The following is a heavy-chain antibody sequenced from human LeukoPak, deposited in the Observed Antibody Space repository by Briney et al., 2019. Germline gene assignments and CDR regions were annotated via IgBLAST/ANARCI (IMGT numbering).Heavy chain of an antibody. Sequence: GGSLRLSCAASGFTVSSSYMYWVRQAPGKGLEWVSFFYRGDSTYYAESVRGRFTISRDNSKNTLYLQMNSLRAEDTAVYYCARANPRIYYDSSGYGSFCYWGQGTLVTVSS. CDR1: GFTVSSSY. V-gene: IGHV3-53*05. CDR2: FYRGDST. J-gene: IGHJ4*02. CDR3: ARANPRIYYDSSGYGSFCY. D-gene: IGHD3-22*01.